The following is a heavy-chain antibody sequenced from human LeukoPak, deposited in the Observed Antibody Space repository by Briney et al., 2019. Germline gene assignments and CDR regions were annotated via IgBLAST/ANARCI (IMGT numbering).Heavy chain of an antibody. CDR1: GGTFSSYA. Sequence: RASVKVSCKASGGTFSSYAISWVRPAPGQGLEWMGWINPNSGGTNYAQKFQGRVTMTRDTSISTAYMELSRLRSDDTAVYYCARDKPDYGDYGVYDWGQGTLVTVSS. CDR3: ARDKPDYGDYGVYD. V-gene: IGHV1-2*02. J-gene: IGHJ4*02. D-gene: IGHD4-17*01. CDR2: INPNSGGT.